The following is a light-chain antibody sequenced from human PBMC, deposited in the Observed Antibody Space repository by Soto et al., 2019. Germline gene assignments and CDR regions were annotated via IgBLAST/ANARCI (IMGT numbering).Light chain of an antibody. CDR3: HQRQSWPRT. CDR1: QSISNH. Sequence: DIQMTQSPSSLSASVEDRVIITFPASQSISNHLNWYQQKPGKAPKLLIYAASSLQSGVPSRFSASGSGTDFTLTISDVQPEDFALYYCHQRQSWPRTFGQGTKVDIK. J-gene: IGKJ1*01. V-gene: IGKV1-39*01. CDR2: AAS.